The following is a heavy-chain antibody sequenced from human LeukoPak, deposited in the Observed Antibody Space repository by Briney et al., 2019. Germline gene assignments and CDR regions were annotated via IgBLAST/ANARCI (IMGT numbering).Heavy chain of an antibody. D-gene: IGHD4-17*01. CDR3: AKPHYGDYVRFDY. Sequence: GGSLRLSCAASGFTFYNYAMSWVRQAPGKGLEWVSAISGRDGNTYYADSVKGRFTISRVSSKSTLYLQMNSLRAEDTAVYYCAKPHYGDYVRFDYWGQGTLVTASS. V-gene: IGHV3-23*01. CDR2: ISGRDGNT. CDR1: GFTFYNYA. J-gene: IGHJ4*02.